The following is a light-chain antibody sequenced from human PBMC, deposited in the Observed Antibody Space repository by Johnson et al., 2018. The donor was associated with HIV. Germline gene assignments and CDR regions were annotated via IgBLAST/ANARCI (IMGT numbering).Light chain of an antibody. Sequence: QFVLTQPPSMSAAPGQRVTISCSGSSSNIGNNYVSWYQQVPGAAPKLLIHENKKRPSGIPGRFSGSKSGPSATLGITGLQTGDEADYYCGTWYSSLRTGFCGTGTKVTVL. CDR3: GTWYSSLRTGF. J-gene: IGLJ1*01. CDR2: ENK. V-gene: IGLV1-51*02. CDR1: SSNIGNNY.